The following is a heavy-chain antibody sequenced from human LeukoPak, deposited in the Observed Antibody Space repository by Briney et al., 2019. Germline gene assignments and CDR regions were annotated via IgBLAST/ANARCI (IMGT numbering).Heavy chain of an antibody. CDR1: GFTLSSYW. CDR3: AKGSTAARPYQFDY. J-gene: IGHJ4*02. V-gene: IGHV3-23*01. CDR2: ISGSGGST. Sequence: GGSLRLSCTASGFTLSSYWMIWVRQAPGKGLEWVSTISGSGGSTNYADSVKGRFTISRDNSKNTLYLQMNSLRAENTAVYFCAKGSTAARPYQFDYWGQGTLVTVSS. D-gene: IGHD6-6*01.